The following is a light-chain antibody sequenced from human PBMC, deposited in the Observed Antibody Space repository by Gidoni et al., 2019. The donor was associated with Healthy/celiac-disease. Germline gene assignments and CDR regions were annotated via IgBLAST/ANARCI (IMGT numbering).Light chain of an antibody. CDR1: QTISTY. J-gene: IGKJ1*01. V-gene: IGKV1-39*01. CDR3: QQSYSTPRRT. Sequence: DIQMTQSPSSLSASVGDRVTITCRASQTISTYLNWYQQKPGKAPNLLIYAASSLQSGVPSRFSVSGSGTDFTLTISSLQPEDFATYYCQQSYSTPRRTFGQGTKVEIK. CDR2: AAS.